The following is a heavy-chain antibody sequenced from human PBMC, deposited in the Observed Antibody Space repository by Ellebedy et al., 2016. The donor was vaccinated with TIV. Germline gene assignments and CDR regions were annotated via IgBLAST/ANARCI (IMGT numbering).Heavy chain of an antibody. CDR1: GFTFSNYA. CDR3: ARYAAGNYFDF. V-gene: IGHV3-11*01. Sequence: GESLKISXAASGFTFSNYAMSWIRQAPGKGLEWISYISGSGATMYYADSVKGRFTISRDNTNKSMYLQMNSLRADDTAVFYCARYAAGNYFDFWGQGIMVTVSS. J-gene: IGHJ4*02. D-gene: IGHD2-15*01. CDR2: ISGSGATM.